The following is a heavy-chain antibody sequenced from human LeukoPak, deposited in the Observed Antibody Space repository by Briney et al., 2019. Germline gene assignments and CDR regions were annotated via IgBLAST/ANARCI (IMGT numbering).Heavy chain of an antibody. CDR2: IYYSGST. V-gene: IGHV4-59*01. Sequence: SETLSLTCTASGGSISSYYWNWIRQPPGKGLEWIGYIYYSGSTNYNPSLKSRVTISLDTSKNQFSLKLSSVTAADTAVYYCARDGAHKNHYYSYYYMDVWGKGTTVTVSS. J-gene: IGHJ6*03. CDR1: GGSISSYY. D-gene: IGHD3-16*01. CDR3: ARDGAHKNHYYSYYYMDV.